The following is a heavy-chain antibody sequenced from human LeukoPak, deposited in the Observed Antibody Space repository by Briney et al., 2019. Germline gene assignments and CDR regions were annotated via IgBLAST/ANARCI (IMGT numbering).Heavy chain of an antibody. CDR2: IYYTGTT. V-gene: IGHV4-59*11. CDR1: GGPISGHF. CDR3: ARQTFTFGGLKILDS. Sequence: SETLSLTCTVSGGPISGHFWSWIRQPPGKGLEWIGFIYYTGTTNYNPSLESRGTISLDTSKNQFSLKLTSVTAAYAAVYYCARQTFTFGGLKILDSWGQGTPVTVTS. J-gene: IGHJ4*02. D-gene: IGHD3-16*01.